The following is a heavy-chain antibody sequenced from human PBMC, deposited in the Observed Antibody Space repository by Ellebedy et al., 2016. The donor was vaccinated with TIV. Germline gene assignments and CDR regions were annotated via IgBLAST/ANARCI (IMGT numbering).Heavy chain of an antibody. J-gene: IGHJ5*02. CDR1: GFTFINYE. D-gene: IGHD6-13*01. V-gene: IGHV3-48*03. CDR2: ISSSGGRI. Sequence: GGSLRLSCAASGFTFINYEFTWVRQAPGKGLEWISYISSSGGRIRYADSVKGRFTISRDNAKNSLDLQMDSLRAEDTAVYYCARPIPYSNSWVPLDLWGQGALVTVSS. CDR3: ARPIPYSNSWVPLDL.